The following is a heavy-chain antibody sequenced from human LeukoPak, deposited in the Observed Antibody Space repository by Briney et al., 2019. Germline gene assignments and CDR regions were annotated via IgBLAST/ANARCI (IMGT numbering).Heavy chain of an antibody. V-gene: IGHV4-31*03. CDR2: IYYSGST. CDR3: ARGRTYYYDSSGYPYFDY. CDR1: GGSISSGGYY. D-gene: IGHD3-22*01. Sequence: SETLSLTGTVSGGSISSGGYYWRWIRQHPGKGLEWIGYIYYSGSTYYNPSLKSRVTISVDTSKNQFSLKLSSVTAADTAVYYCARGRTYYYDSSGYPYFDYWGQGTLVTVSS. J-gene: IGHJ4*02.